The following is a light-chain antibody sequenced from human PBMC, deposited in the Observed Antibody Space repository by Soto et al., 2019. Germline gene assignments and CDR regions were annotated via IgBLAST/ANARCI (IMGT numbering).Light chain of an antibody. CDR1: QSVSSSY. V-gene: IGKV3D-20*02. J-gene: IGKJ4*01. Sequence: ESVLPQSPSTLSLSPGERATLSCRASQSVSSSYLGWYQQKPGQAPRLLIYGASSRATGNPDRFSGSGSGTDFTLTISRLEPEDFAVYYCQQRSNWPLTFGGGTKVDIK. CDR2: GAS. CDR3: QQRSNWPLT.